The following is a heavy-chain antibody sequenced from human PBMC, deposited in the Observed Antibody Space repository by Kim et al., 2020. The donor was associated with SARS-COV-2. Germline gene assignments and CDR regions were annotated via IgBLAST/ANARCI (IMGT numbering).Heavy chain of an antibody. D-gene: IGHD3-16*02. CDR3: ARVGYDYVWGSYRDYYYYYGMDV. Sequence: GGSRRLSCAASGVTFSDYDMSWIRQAPGKGLEWVSYISSSSIYTNYADSVKGRFPISRANAKNSLYLQMTSLRAEDTAVYYCARVGYDYVWGSYRDYYYYYGMDVGGQGTTVTVSS. V-gene: IGHV3-11*05. J-gene: IGHJ6*02. CDR1: GVTFSDYD. CDR2: ISSSSIYT.